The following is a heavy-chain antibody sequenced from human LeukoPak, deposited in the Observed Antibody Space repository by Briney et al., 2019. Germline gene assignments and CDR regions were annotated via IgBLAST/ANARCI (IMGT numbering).Heavy chain of an antibody. V-gene: IGHV3-21*01. J-gene: IGHJ4*02. CDR1: GFTFSSYA. Sequence: GGSLRLSCAVSGFTFSSYAMSWVRQAPGKGLEWVSSMSSDSKSIYYADSVKGRFTISRDNAKNSLFLQMDSLRAEDTALYYCTRGSYGDYGYWGQGTLVTVSS. CDR2: MSSDSKSI. D-gene: IGHD4-17*01. CDR3: TRGSYGDYGY.